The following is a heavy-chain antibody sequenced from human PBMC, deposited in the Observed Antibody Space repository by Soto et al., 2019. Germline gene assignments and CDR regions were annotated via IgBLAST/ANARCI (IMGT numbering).Heavy chain of an antibody. CDR3: ARLSTSAGRRDLAC. V-gene: IGHV3-7*01. J-gene: IGHJ4*02. CDR2: MNQDGSES. CDR1: GFSVSSYW. Sequence: EVQLVESGGGLVQPGGSLRLSCAASGFSVSSYWMSWVRQAPGKGLEWVANMNQDGSESDYVGSVKGRFTFTRDNAKNSLYLQMNSLRAEDTAVYYCARLSTSAGRRDLACWGQGTLVTVSS.